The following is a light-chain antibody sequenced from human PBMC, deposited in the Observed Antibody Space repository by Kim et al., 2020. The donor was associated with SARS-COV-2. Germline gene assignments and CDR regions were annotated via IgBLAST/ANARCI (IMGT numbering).Light chain of an antibody. V-gene: IGKV3-20*01. J-gene: IGKJ4*01. CDR2: GTS. Sequence: EIVLTQSPGTLSLSPGERATLSCRASQILRTDYLAWYQQKPGQAPRLLIYGTSSRATGIPDRFSGSGSGTDFTLTISRLEPEDFAVYYCQQYGGPPAFTFGGGTKLEI. CDR3: QQYGGPPAFT. CDR1: QILRTDY.